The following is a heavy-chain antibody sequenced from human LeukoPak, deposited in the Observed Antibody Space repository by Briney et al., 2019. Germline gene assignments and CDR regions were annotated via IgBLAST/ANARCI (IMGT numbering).Heavy chain of an antibody. CDR1: GFTFSSYA. CDR2: ISGSGGST. D-gene: IGHD5-24*01. J-gene: IGHJ4*02. V-gene: IGHV3-23*01. Sequence: GGSLRLSCAASGFTFSSYAMSWVRQAPGKGLEWVSAISGSGGSTYYADSVKGRFTISRDNSKNTLYLQMNSLRAEDTAVYYCAKGGRRDGYNYKEYYFDCWGQGTLVTVSS. CDR3: AKGGRRDGYNYKEYYFDC.